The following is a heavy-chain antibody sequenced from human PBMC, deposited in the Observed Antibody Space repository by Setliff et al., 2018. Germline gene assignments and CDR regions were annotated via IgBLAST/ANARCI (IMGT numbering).Heavy chain of an antibody. V-gene: IGHV5-10-1*01. CDR3: ARAPEATSTSYYNPFDP. Sequence: GESLKISCKGSGYNFGTYWINWVRQMPGRGLEWMGRIDPSDSYTNYNPSFQGHVTLSADKSSGTAFLQWSILKASDTAMYYCARAPEATSTSYYNPFDPWGQGTLVTVSS. CDR2: IDPSDSYT. D-gene: IGHD3-10*01. J-gene: IGHJ5*02. CDR1: GYNFGTYW.